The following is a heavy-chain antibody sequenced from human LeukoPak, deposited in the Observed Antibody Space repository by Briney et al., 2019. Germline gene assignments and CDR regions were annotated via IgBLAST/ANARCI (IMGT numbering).Heavy chain of an antibody. CDR1: GGTFSSYA. V-gene: IGHV1-69*13. CDR3: AIPLNYYDSSGYPPGY. CDR2: IIPIFGTA. J-gene: IGHJ4*02. D-gene: IGHD3-22*01. Sequence: PVKVSCKASGGTFSSYAISWVRQAPGQGLEWMGGIIPIFGTANYAQKFQGRVTITADESTSTAYMELSSLRSEDTAVYYCAIPLNYYDSSGYPPGYWGQGTLVTVSS.